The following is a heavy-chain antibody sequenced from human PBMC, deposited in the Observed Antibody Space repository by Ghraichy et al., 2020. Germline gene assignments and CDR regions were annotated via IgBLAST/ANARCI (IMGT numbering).Heavy chain of an antibody. V-gene: IGHV4-39*01. J-gene: IGHJ3*02. CDR1: GGSISSSSYY. D-gene: IGHD3-22*01. Sequence: SQTRSLTCTVSGGSISSSSYYWGWIRQPPGKGLEWIGSIYYSGSTYYNPSLKSRVTISVDTSKNQFSLKLSSVTAADTAVYYCARHGRGDYYDSSGYYTPFDIWGQGTMVTVSS. CDR2: IYYSGST. CDR3: ARHGRGDYYDSSGYYTPFDI.